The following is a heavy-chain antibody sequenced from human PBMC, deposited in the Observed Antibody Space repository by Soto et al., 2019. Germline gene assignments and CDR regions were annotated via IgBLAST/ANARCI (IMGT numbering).Heavy chain of an antibody. CDR1: GFTFRSYA. CDR3: AKGKGEYDVLRGYYSKGYWYFAL. J-gene: IGHJ2*01. Sequence: EVQLLESGGGLVQPGGSLRLSCAASGFTFRSYAMSWVRQAPGQGLEWVSAISGSGGSTYYADSVKGRFTISRDNSKNTLDLQMHILRAEDAAVYYCAKGKGEYDVLRGYYSKGYWYFALWVRRTLVTVSS. CDR2: ISGSGGST. D-gene: IGHD3-3*01. V-gene: IGHV3-23*01.